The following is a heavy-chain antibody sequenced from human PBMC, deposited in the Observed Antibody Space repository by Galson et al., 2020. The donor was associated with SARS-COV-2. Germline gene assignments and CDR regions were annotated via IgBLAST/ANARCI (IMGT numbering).Heavy chain of an antibody. V-gene: IGHV4-61*02. CDR3: AREGEMATNFDY. J-gene: IGHJ4*02. CDR1: GGSISSGSYY. Sequence: SETLSLTCTVSGGSISSGSYYWSWIRQPAGKGLEWIRRIYTSGSTNYNPSLKSRVTISVDTSKNQFSLKLSSVTAADTAVYYCAREGEMATNFDYWGQGTLVTVSS. D-gene: IGHD5-12*01. CDR2: IYTSGST.